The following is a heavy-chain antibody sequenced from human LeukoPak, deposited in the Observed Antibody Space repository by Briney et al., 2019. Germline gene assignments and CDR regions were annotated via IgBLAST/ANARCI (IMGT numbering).Heavy chain of an antibody. J-gene: IGHJ4*02. CDR3: AREADSGYSSSY. D-gene: IGHD6-13*01. CDR1: GFTFSSYA. Sequence: GGSLRLSCAASGFTFSSYAMSWVRQAPGKGLEGVSAISGSGGSTYYADSVKGRFTISRDNSKNTLYLQTNSLRAEDTAVYYCAREADSGYSSSYWGQGTLVTVSS. CDR2: ISGSGGST. V-gene: IGHV3-23*01.